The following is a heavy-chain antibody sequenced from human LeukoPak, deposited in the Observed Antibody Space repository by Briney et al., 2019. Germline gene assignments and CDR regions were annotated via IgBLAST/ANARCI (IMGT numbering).Heavy chain of an antibody. Sequence: PSETLSLTCAVSGGSISSGGYSWSWIRQPPGKGLEWIGYIYHSGSTYYNPSLKSRVTISVDRSKNQFSLNLSSVTAADTAVYYCARGASTVVTGYYFDSWGQGTLVTVSS. D-gene: IGHD4-23*01. V-gene: IGHV4-30-2*01. CDR3: ARGASTVVTGYYFDS. J-gene: IGHJ4*02. CDR1: GGSISSGGYS. CDR2: IYHSGST.